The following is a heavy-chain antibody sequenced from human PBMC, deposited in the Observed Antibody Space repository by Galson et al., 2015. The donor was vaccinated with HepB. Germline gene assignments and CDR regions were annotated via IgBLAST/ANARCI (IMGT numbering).Heavy chain of an antibody. D-gene: IGHD3-22*01. J-gene: IGHJ4*02. V-gene: IGHV3-53*01. Sequence: SLRLSCAASGFTVSGNYMSWVRQAPGKGLEWVSVIYSGGSTYYADSVKGRFTISRDNSKNTLYLQMNSLRAEDTAVYYCARAGTPQYDTSGYYWSSFAYWGQGTLVTVSP. CDR3: ARAGTPQYDTSGYYWSSFAY. CDR1: GFTVSGNY. CDR2: IYSGGST.